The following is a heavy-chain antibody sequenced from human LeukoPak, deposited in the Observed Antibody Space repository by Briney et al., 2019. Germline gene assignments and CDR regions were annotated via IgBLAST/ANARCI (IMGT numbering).Heavy chain of an antibody. CDR2: ISWNSGSI. J-gene: IGHJ3*02. D-gene: IGHD2-2*01. V-gene: IGHV3-9*01. CDR3: AEGSYQLPYDAFDI. CDR1: GFTFYDYA. Sequence: QSGGSLRLSCAASGFTFYDYAMHWVRHAPGKGLEWVSGISWNSGSIGYADSVKGRFTISRDNAKNSLYLQMNSLRAEDTALYYCAEGSYQLPYDAFDIWGQGTMVTVSS.